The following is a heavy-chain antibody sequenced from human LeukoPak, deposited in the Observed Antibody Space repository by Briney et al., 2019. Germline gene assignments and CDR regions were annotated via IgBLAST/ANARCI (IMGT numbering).Heavy chain of an antibody. D-gene: IGHD3-10*01. CDR3: ARDKGYYGSGFDY. CDR2: ISYDGSNK. Sequence: GGSLRLSCAASGFTFSSYAMHWVRQAPGKGLEWVAVISYDGSNKYYADSVKGRFTISRDNSKNTLYLQMNSLRAEDTAVYYCARDKGYYGSGFDYWGQGTLVTVSS. CDR1: GFTFSSYA. J-gene: IGHJ4*02. V-gene: IGHV3-30-3*01.